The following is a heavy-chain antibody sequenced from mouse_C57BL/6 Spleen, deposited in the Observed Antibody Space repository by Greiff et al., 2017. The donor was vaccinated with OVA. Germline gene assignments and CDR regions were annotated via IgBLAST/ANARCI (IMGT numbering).Heavy chain of an antibody. Sequence: VQLKESGAELVRPGASVKLSCTASGFNIKDDYMHWVKQRPEQGLEWIGWIDPENGDTEYASKFQGKATITADTSSNTAYLQLSSLTSEDTAVYYCTTYYGRDFDYWGQGTTLTVSS. CDR2: IDPENGDT. CDR3: TTYYGRDFDY. CDR1: GFNIKDDY. D-gene: IGHD2-1*01. V-gene: IGHV14-4*01. J-gene: IGHJ2*01.